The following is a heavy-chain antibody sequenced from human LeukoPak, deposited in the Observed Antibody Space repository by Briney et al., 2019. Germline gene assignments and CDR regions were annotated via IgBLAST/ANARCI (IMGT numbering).Heavy chain of an antibody. CDR2: IYYSGST. CDR1: GGSISSYY. V-gene: IGHV4-59*01. J-gene: IGHJ3*02. Sequence: SETLSLTCTVSGGSISSYYWSWIRQPPGKGLEWIGYIYYSGSTNYNPSLKSRVTISVDTSKNQFSLKLSSVTAADTAVYYCARYSGSWWGAFDIWGQGTMVTVSS. D-gene: IGHD6-13*01. CDR3: ARYSGSWWGAFDI.